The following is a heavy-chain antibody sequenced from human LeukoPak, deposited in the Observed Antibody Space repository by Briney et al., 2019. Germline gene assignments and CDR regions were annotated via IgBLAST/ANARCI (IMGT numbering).Heavy chain of an antibody. CDR2: ITTRSTYT. V-gene: IGHV3-11*03. D-gene: IGHD2-15*01. CDR3: ARFRGYCSGSTCYPYYFDF. CDR1: GFTLSGSY. Sequence: GGSLRLSCAAPGFTLSGSYMTWIRPAPGKGLEWVSFITTRSTYTAYADSVEGRFTISRDDATTSLYLQMNSLRAEDTAIYYCARFRGYCSGSTCYPYYFDFWGPGTLVTVSS. J-gene: IGHJ4*02.